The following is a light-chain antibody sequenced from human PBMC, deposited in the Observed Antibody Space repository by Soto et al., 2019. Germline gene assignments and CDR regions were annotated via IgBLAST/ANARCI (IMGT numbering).Light chain of an antibody. CDR1: ESVASSY. CDR2: GAS. J-gene: IGKJ2*01. CDR3: QQYGRSPHT. Sequence: EIVLTQSPGTLSLSPGERATLPCRASESVASSYLAWYQQKSGQAPRLLMYGASSRATGIPDRFSGSGSGTDFTLTISRLEPEDFAVYYCQQYGRSPHTFGQGTKLEIK. V-gene: IGKV3-20*01.